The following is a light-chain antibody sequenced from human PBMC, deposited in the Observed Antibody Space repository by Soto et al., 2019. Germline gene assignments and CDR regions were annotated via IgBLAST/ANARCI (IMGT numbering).Light chain of an antibody. CDR1: QSISSW. CDR2: DAS. J-gene: IGKJ2*01. Sequence: DIQMTQSPSTLSASVGDRVTITCRASQSISSWLAWYQQKPGKAPKVLIYDASSLESGVPSRFSGSGSGTEFTLTISSLQPDDLAAYYCQQYNTYSQYTFGQGTKLEIK. V-gene: IGKV1-5*01. CDR3: QQYNTYSQYT.